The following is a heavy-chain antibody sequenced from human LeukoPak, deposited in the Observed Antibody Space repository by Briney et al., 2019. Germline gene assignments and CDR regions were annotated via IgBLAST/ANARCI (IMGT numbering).Heavy chain of an antibody. CDR1: GYTFTSYD. J-gene: IGHJ5*02. CDR2: MNLNSGNT. V-gene: IGHV1-8*01. CDR3: AREYYYDSSGWFDP. D-gene: IGHD3-22*01. Sequence: ASVKVSCKASGYTFTSYDINWVRQVTGQGLEWMGWMNLNSGNTGYAQKFQGRVTMTRNTSISTAYMELSSLRSEDTAVYYCAREYYYDSSGWFDPWGQGTLVTVSS.